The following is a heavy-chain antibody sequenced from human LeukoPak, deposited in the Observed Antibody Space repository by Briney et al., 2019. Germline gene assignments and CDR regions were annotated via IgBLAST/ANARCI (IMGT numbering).Heavy chain of an antibody. Sequence: GGSLRLSCAASGFTFSNARMSWVRQAPGKGLEWVGRIKSKTDGGTTDYAAPVKGRFTISRDDSKNTLYLQMNSLKTEDTAVYYCTTGLLWFGELFPELGVDYWGQGTLVTVSS. CDR2: IKSKTDGGTT. D-gene: IGHD3-10*01. CDR1: GFTFSNAR. V-gene: IGHV3-15*01. J-gene: IGHJ4*02. CDR3: TTGLLWFGELFPELGVDY.